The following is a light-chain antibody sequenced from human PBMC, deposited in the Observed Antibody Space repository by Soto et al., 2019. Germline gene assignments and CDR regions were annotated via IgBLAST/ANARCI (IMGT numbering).Light chain of an antibody. CDR2: GVS. CDR3: QQYGNSPYA. Sequence: EIVLTQSPGTLSLSPGERATLSCRASRSITSTFLAWYQQKPGQAPRLLMYGVSSRATGIPDRFSGSGSGTDFTLTISRLEPEDFAVYYCQQYGNSPYAFDQGTKLEIK. V-gene: IGKV3-20*01. J-gene: IGKJ2*01. CDR1: RSITSTF.